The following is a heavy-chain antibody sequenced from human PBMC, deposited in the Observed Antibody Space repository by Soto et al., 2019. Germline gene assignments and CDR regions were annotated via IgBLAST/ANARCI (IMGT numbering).Heavy chain of an antibody. Sequence: GGSLRLSCAASGFSFSNYAMNWVRQAPGKGLEWVSAISAGDSNTNYADSVKGRFTISSDNSKNTLYLQMNGLRADDTAVYYCAKEYSTSFDYWGQGTPVTVSS. CDR3: AKEYSTSFDY. V-gene: IGHV3-23*01. CDR2: ISAGDSNT. CDR1: GFSFSNYA. D-gene: IGHD6-6*01. J-gene: IGHJ4*02.